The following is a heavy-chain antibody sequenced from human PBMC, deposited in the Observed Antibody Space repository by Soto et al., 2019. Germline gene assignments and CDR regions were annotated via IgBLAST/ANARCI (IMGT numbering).Heavy chain of an antibody. V-gene: IGHV4-31*03. D-gene: IGHD3-3*01. Sequence: SETLSLTCTVSGGSISSGGYYWSWIRQHPGKGLEWIGYIYYSGSTYYNPSLKSRVTISVDTSKNQFSLKLSSVTAADTAVYYCARDRITIFGVGVPYGMDVWGQGPMVTVSS. CDR2: IYYSGST. CDR3: ARDRITIFGVGVPYGMDV. CDR1: GGSISSGGYY. J-gene: IGHJ6*02.